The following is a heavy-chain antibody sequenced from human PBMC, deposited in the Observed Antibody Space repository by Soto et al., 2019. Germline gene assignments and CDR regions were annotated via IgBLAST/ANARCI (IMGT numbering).Heavy chain of an antibody. D-gene: IGHD3-22*01. V-gene: IGHV3-23*01. CDR2: ISGSGGST. J-gene: IGHJ4*02. CDR1: GFTFSSYA. Sequence: GGSLRLSCAASGFTFSSYAMSLVRQAPGKGLEWVSAISGSGGSTYYADSVKGRFTISRDNSKNTLYLQMNSLRAEDTAVYYCAKGTLRITMIVVADYWGQGTLVTVSS. CDR3: AKGTLRITMIVVADY.